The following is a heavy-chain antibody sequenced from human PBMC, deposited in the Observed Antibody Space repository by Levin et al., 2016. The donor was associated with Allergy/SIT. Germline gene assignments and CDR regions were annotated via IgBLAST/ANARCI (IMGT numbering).Heavy chain of an antibody. J-gene: IGHJ6*02. CDR3: AKAGTVTHREYYYYYFPMDV. CDR1: GFSFSDYY. CDR2: ISSRSAQR. D-gene: IGHD4-17*01. Sequence: GESLKISCAASGFSFSDYYMAWIRQAPGKGLEWVAYISSRSAQRNFADSVKGRFTISRDNAQNTLFLDINNLRVEDTAVYYCAKAGTVTHREYYYYYFPMDVWGQGTTVTVSS. V-gene: IGHV3-11*06.